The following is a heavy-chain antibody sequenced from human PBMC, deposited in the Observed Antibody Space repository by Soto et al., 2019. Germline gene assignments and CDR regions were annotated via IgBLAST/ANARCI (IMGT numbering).Heavy chain of an antibody. V-gene: IGHV3-23*01. J-gene: IGHJ4*02. CDR3: EKRPLTTAGFDY. Sequence: EVQLLESGGGLVQPGGSLRLSCAASGLTFSNYAMTWVRQAPGKGLEWVSVITGSGGGTYFVDSVKGRFTIFRDNSKNTVYLQMNSLRAEDTAVYYCEKRPLTTAGFDYWGQGTLFTVSS. D-gene: IGHD6-13*01. CDR1: GLTFSNYA. CDR2: ITGSGGGT.